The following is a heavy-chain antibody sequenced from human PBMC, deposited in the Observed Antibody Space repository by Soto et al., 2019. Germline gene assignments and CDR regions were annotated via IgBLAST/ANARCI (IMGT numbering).Heavy chain of an antibody. CDR3: ASQVGVPSNWVGVA. CDR2: INHTGSP. J-gene: IGHJ5*02. Sequence: LSLTCEVSRESFNNYYWSWIRQPPGKGLEWIGEINHTGSPNYNPSLKSRVTISVDASKKQFSLRLSSVTAADTAVYYCASQVGVPSNWVGVAWGQGTPVTVSS. CDR1: RESFNNYY. D-gene: IGHD6-13*01. V-gene: IGHV4-34*01.